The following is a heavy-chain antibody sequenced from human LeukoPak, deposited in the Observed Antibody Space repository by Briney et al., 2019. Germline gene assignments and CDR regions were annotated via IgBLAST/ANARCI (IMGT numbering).Heavy chain of an antibody. Sequence: GGSLRLSCAASGFTFSSYGMTWVRQAPGRGLEWVSTISGSGGSTYYADSVKGRFTISRDNSKNTLYLHMNSLRAEDTAVHYCAKRGYYYDSSGYYYFDYWGQGTLVTVSS. J-gene: IGHJ4*02. V-gene: IGHV3-23*01. CDR1: GFTFSSYG. CDR2: ISGSGGST. D-gene: IGHD3-22*01. CDR3: AKRGYYYDSSGYYYFDY.